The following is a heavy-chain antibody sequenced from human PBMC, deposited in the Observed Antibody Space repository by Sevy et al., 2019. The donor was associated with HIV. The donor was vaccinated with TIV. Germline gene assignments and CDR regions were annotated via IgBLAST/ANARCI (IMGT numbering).Heavy chain of an antibody. V-gene: IGHV4-34*01. D-gene: IGHD2-2*01. CDR3: ARGRQAYVVVVPSTVPFDY. J-gene: IGHJ4*02. CDR2: INHTGSL. CDR1: GGSFSGYF. Sequence: SETLSLTCAVSGGSFSGYFWNWIRQPPGKGLEWIGEINHTGSLKYNPSLKSRVTISVDASKSQLSLHLRSVTAADTAVYYCARGRQAYVVVVPSTVPFDYWGRGTLVTVSS.